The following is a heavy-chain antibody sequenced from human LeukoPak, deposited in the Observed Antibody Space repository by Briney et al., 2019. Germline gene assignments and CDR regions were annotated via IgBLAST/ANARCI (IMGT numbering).Heavy chain of an antibody. CDR2: IGGSGSTT. CDR3: ARKTGMTGEAFEY. V-gene: IGHV3-23*01. CDR1: GFTFSSYG. D-gene: IGHD1-1*01. J-gene: IGHJ4*02. Sequence: PGGSLRLSCAASGFTFSSYGMSWVRQAAGKGLEWVSAIGGSGSTTYYADSVKGRFTISRDNSKNTLYLQMNSLRTEDTAVYYCARKTGMTGEAFEYWGQGTLVTVSS.